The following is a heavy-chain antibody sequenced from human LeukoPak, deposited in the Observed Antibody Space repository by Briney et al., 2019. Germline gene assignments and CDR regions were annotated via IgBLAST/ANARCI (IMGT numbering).Heavy chain of an antibody. D-gene: IGHD2-21*01. Sequence: GGSLRLSCAASGFTFSSYGMHWVRQAPGKGLEWVAVISYDGSNKYYADSVKGRFTISRDSSKNTLFPQMNRLRPEDAAVYYCAKAPVTTCRGAYCYPFDYWGQGTLVTVPS. CDR1: GFTFSSYG. CDR3: AKAPVTTCRGAYCYPFDY. J-gene: IGHJ4*02. V-gene: IGHV3-30*18. CDR2: ISYDGSNK.